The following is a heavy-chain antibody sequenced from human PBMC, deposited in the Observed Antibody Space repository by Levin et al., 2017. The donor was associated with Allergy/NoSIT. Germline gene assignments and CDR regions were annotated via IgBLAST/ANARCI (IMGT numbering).Heavy chain of an antibody. CDR2: ISSSGSTI. J-gene: IGHJ4*02. D-gene: IGHD4-23*01. CDR1: GFTFSDYY. V-gene: IGHV3-11*01. Sequence: GESLKISCAASGFTFSDYYMSWIRQAPGKGLEWVSYISSSGSTIYYADSVKGRFTISRDNAKNSLYLQMNSLRAEDTAVYYCAGGNWRALLDYWGQGTLVTVSS. CDR3: AGGNWRALLDY.